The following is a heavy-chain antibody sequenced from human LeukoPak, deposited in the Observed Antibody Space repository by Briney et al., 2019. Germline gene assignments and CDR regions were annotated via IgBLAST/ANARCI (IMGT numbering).Heavy chain of an antibody. CDR3: AKDVGGTSFYYFDS. CDR2: ISGSGGST. Sequence: PGGSLRLSCAASGFTFSSYAMSWVRQAPGKGLEWVSAISGSGGSTYYADSVKGRFTISRDNSKDTVYLQMNNLRAEDTAIYYCAKDVGGTSFYYFDSWGQGTLVTVSS. V-gene: IGHV3-23*01. J-gene: IGHJ4*02. CDR1: GFTFSSYA. D-gene: IGHD1-26*01.